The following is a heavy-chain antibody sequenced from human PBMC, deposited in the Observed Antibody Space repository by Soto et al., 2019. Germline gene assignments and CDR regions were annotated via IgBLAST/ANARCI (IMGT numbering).Heavy chain of an antibody. D-gene: IGHD2-2*01. V-gene: IGHV5-51*03. CDR3: ARRVHSNSHGGGLAL. J-gene: IGHJ6*02. CDR1: GYDFNIYW. Sequence: EVQLVQSGAEAKKPGESLMVSCKASGYDFNIYWIGWVRQLPGKGLEWMGVVYPDDSDTIYSPSFQGLVTISVDKSISPASLQWSSLKASDTAMYYCARRVHSNSHGGGLALWGQGTTVIVSS. CDR2: VYPDDSDT.